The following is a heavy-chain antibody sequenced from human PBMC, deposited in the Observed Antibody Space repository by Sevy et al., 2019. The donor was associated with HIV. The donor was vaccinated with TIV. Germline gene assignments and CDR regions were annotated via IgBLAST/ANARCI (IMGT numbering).Heavy chain of an antibody. J-gene: IGHJ3*02. CDR2: IYPGDSDT. CDR3: ARQDNSGSYDAFDI. D-gene: IGHD3-22*01. Sequence: GESLKISCKGSGDSFTSYWIGWVRQVPGKGLEWMGIIYPGDSDTRYSPSFQGQVTISADKSISTAYLQWSSLKASDTAIYYCARQDNSGSYDAFDIWGQGTMVTVSS. CDR1: GDSFTSYW. V-gene: IGHV5-51*01.